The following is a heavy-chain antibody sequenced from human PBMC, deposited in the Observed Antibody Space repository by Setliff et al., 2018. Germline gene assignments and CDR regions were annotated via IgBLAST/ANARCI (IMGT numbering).Heavy chain of an antibody. CDR2: ISAYNGNT. Sequence: AASVKVSCKASGYTFTSYAISWVRQAPGQGLEWMGWISAYNGNTNYAQKLQGRVTMTTDTSTSTAYMDLRSLRSDDTAVYYCARDQPVLQFFEWLAPPDYWGQGTLVTVS. V-gene: IGHV1-18*01. D-gene: IGHD3-3*01. CDR3: ARDQPVLQFFEWLAPPDY. J-gene: IGHJ4*02. CDR1: GYTFTSYA.